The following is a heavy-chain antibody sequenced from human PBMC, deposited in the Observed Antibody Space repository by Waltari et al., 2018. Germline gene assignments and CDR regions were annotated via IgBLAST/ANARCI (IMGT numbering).Heavy chain of an antibody. D-gene: IGHD3-10*01. CDR2: INHSGST. CDR1: GGSFSGYY. Sequence: QVQLQQWGAGLLKPSETLSLTCAVYGGSFSGYYWSWIRQPPGKGLEWIGEINHSGSTNYNPSLKSRVTISVDTSKNQFSLKLSSVTAADTAVYYCASLYGSGSYSYYYYGMDVWGQGTTVTVSS. V-gene: IGHV4-34*01. CDR3: ASLYGSGSYSYYYYGMDV. J-gene: IGHJ6*02.